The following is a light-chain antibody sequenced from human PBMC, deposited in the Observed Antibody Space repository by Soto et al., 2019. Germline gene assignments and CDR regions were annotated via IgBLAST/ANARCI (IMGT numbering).Light chain of an antibody. V-gene: IGLV2-14*03. J-gene: IGLJ1*01. CDR1: SSDVGRYNL. Sequence: QSVLPQPASGSGSPGQSITISCTGTSSDVGRYNLVSWYQQHPGNAPKLMIYDVSNRPSGVSNRFSGSKSGNTASLTISGLQAEDEADYYCSSYTISNTYVFGTGTKVTVL. CDR3: SSYTISNTYV. CDR2: DVS.